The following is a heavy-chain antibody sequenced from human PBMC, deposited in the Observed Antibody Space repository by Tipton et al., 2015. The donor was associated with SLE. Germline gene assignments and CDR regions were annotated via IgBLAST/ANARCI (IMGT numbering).Heavy chain of an antibody. CDR3: ARSRGHYYYVYGTDV. J-gene: IGHJ6*02. D-gene: IGHD3-10*01. Sequence: QLVQSGGGLVQPGGSLRLSCEASGFTFSSYDMHWVRQATGKGLEWVSAIGTAGDTYYPGSVKGRFTISRENAKNSLYLQMNSLRAGDTAVYYCARSRGHYYYVYGTDVGGQGTTVTVSS. V-gene: IGHV3-13*04. CDR1: GFTFSSYD. CDR2: IGTAGDT.